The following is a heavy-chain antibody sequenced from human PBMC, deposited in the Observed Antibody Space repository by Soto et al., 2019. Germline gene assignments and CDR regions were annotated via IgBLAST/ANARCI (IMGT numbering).Heavy chain of an antibody. Sequence: EVQLVESGGGLVQPGGSLRLSCTASGFPFSDSWRTWVSQAPGQGLEWVARIKPDGREKKYADSVKGRFSISRDNAKNSMYLQMDSLRGEDTAVYYCVRGASNYASWGQGTLVTVSS. CDR3: VRGASNYAS. D-gene: IGHD4-4*01. CDR2: IKPDGREK. J-gene: IGHJ5*02. CDR1: GFPFSDSW. V-gene: IGHV3-7*01.